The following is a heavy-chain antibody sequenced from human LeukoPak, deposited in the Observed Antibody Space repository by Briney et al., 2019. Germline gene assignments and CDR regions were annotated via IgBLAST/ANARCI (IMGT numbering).Heavy chain of an antibody. J-gene: IGHJ6*03. CDR1: GGSISSSSFY. Sequence: SETLSLTCTVSGGSISSSSFYWGWIRQPPGKGLEWIGSIYYSGSTYYNPSLKSRVTMSVDTSKNQFSLKLSSVTAADTAVYYCAGDGVLRYFDWLYYYMDVWGKGTTVTISS. CDR3: AGDGVLRYFDWLYYYMDV. D-gene: IGHD3-9*01. V-gene: IGHV4-39*07. CDR2: IYYSGST.